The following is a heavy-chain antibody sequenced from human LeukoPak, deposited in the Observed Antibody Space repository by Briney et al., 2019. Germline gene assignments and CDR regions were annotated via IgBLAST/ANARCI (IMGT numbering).Heavy chain of an antibody. CDR3: ARHSGKNSSYDYAFDY. CDR1: GGTFSSYA. J-gene: IGHJ4*02. V-gene: IGHV1-69*06. D-gene: IGHD5-12*01. CDR2: IIPIFGTA. Sequence: GASVKVSCKASGGTFSSYAISWVRQAPGQGLEWMGGIIPIFGTANYAQKFQGRVTITADKSTSTAYMELSSLRSEDTAVYYCARHSGKNSSYDYAFDYWGQGTLVTVSS.